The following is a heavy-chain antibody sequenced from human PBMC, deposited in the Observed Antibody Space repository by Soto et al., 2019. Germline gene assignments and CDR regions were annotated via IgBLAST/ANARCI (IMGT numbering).Heavy chain of an antibody. CDR2: IYYSGTT. V-gene: IGHV4-39*01. D-gene: IGHD2-2*01. Sequence: QLQLQESGPGLVKPSETLSLTCTVSSASISSSSYTWGWIRQPPGKELEWIGSIYYSGTTYYNPSLNSRVTVSVDTSKKRFSLKVTSVTAADTAVYYCARLHGYCISSSCHGHYAMDVWGQGTTVTVSS. J-gene: IGHJ6*01. CDR3: ARLHGYCISSSCHGHYAMDV. CDR1: SASISSSSYT.